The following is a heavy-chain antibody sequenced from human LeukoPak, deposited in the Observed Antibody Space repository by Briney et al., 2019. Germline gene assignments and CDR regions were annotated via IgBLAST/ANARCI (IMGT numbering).Heavy chain of an antibody. D-gene: IGHD3-22*01. CDR1: GFTFSSYW. J-gene: IGHJ4*02. Sequence: QPGGSLRLSCAASGFTFSSYWMSWVRQAPGKGLEWVSVIYSEDSTYYADSVEGRFTISRDSSQNTLYLQMNSLRAEDTAVYYCASLSPLYYDGGGSPYWGQGTLVTVSS. CDR3: ASLSPLYYDGGGSPY. V-gene: IGHV3-53*01. CDR2: IYSEDST.